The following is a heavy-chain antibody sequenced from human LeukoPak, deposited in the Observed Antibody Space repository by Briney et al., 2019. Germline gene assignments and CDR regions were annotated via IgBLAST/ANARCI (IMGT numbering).Heavy chain of an antibody. CDR2: IYTSGNT. CDR1: GGSFSGYY. Sequence: SETLSLTCAVYGGSFSGYYWSWIRQPAGKGLEWIGRIYTSGNTNYNPSLKSRVTMSVDTSRNQFSLKLTSVTAADTAVYYCARGGGYASGNYRFVDYWGQGTLVTVSS. CDR3: ARGGGYASGNYRFVDY. V-gene: IGHV4-59*10. D-gene: IGHD3-10*01. J-gene: IGHJ4*02.